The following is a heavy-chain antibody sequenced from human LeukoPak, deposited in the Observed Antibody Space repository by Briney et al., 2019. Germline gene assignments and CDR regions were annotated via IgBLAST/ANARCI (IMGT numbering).Heavy chain of an antibody. CDR3: ARDRDGYNSIDP. CDR1: GGSIRSGGYY. D-gene: IGHD5-24*01. CDR2: ISHSGNT. J-gene: IGHJ5*02. Sequence: SETLSLACTVSGGSIRSGGYYWNWIRQPPGKGLEWIGCISHSGNTYYNPSLKSRLTMSVVTSKNQFSLDLSSVTAADTAVYYCARDRDGYNSIDPWGQGILVTVSS. V-gene: IGHV4-30-2*05.